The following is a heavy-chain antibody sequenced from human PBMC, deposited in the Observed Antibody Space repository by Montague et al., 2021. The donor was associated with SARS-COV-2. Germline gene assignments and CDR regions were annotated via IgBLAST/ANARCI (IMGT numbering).Heavy chain of an antibody. CDR3: ARDPAIVATIYGMDV. CDR2: ISSSSSTI. D-gene: IGHD5-12*01. V-gene: IGHV3-48*02. Sequence: SLRLSCAASGFTFSSYSMNWVRQAPGKGLEWVSYISSSSSTIYYADSVKGRFTISGDNAKNSLCLQMNSLRDEDTAVYYCARDPAIVATIYGMDVWGQGTTVTVSS. CDR1: GFTFSSYS. J-gene: IGHJ6*02.